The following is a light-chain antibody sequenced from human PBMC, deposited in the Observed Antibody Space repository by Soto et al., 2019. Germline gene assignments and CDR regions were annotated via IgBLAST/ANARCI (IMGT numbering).Light chain of an antibody. CDR2: GAS. J-gene: IGKJ4*01. Sequence: EIVLTQSPGTLSLSPGERATLSCRASQSVSTSYLAWYQQKPGQAPRLLIYGASSRATGMPDRFSGSGSGEDFTLTISRLEAEDFAVYYCQQYGSVPLTVGGGTKVEIK. CDR3: QQYGSVPLT. V-gene: IGKV3-20*01. CDR1: QSVSTSY.